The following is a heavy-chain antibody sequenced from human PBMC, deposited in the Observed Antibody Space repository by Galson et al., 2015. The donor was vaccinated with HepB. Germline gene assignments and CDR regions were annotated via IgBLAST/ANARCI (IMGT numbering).Heavy chain of an antibody. Sequence: SVKVSCKVSGYSLIELSMHWVRQAPGKGLEWVGGFDPEDGETIYAQKFQGRVTMTEDTSIDTAYTELSNLRSEDTAVYYCASIPLRRGPGRKDAFEIWGQGTMFTVSS. V-gene: IGHV1-24*01. CDR3: ASIPLRRGPGRKDAFEI. CDR1: GYSLIELS. D-gene: IGHD3-10*01. CDR2: FDPEDGET. J-gene: IGHJ3*02.